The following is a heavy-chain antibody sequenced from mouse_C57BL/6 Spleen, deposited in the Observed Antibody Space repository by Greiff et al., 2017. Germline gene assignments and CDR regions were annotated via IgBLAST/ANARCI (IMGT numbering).Heavy chain of an antibody. CDR1: GYTFTGYW. Sequence: QVQLQQPGAELVKPGASVKLSCKASGYTFTGYWMQWVKQRPGQGLEWIGEIDPSGSSTNYNQKFKGEATLTVDTSSSTPYMQLSSLPSEDSAVYYCARGGYSYDSSPAWFAYWGQGTLVTVSA. J-gene: IGHJ3*01. CDR2: IDPSGSST. CDR3: ARGGYSYDSSPAWFAY. V-gene: IGHV1-50*01. D-gene: IGHD1-1*01.